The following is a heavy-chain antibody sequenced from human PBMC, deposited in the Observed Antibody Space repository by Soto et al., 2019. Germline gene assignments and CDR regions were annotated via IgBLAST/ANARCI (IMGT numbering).Heavy chain of an antibody. J-gene: IGHJ5*02. Sequence: ASVKVSCEASGYTFTGYYMHCVRQAPGQGLPWMGGIXTNXXGXXXXXKXXGWVTMTRDTSISTAYMELSRLRSDDTAVYYCARGYYYYDSSGSFDPWGQGTLVTVSS. CDR3: ARGYYYYDSSGSFDP. D-gene: IGHD3-22*01. V-gene: IGHV1-2*04. CDR1: GYTFTGYY. CDR2: IXTNXXGX.